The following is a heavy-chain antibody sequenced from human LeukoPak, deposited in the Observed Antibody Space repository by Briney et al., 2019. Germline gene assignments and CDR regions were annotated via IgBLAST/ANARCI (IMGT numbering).Heavy chain of an antibody. CDR3: AELGITMIGGV. Sequence: GGSLRLSCAASGFTFSSYGMHWVRQAPGKGLEWVAVISYDGSNKNYADSVKGRFTISRDNAKNSLYLQMNSLRAEDTAVYYCAELGITMIGGVWGKGTTVTISS. J-gene: IGHJ6*04. CDR2: ISYDGSNK. V-gene: IGHV3-33*05. CDR1: GFTFSSYG. D-gene: IGHD3-10*02.